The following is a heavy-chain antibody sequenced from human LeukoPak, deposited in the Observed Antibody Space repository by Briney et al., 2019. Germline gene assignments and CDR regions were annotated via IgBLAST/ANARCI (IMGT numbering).Heavy chain of an antibody. CDR3: ARASTSNYYYSY. J-gene: IGHJ4*02. CDR2: IYSSGST. CDR1: GASLSTGGFH. V-gene: IGHV4-31*03. Sequence: SETLSLTCTVSGASLSTGGFHWSWILQHPGKGLEWIGNIYSSGSTSYNPSLMSRLSISVDTSKSQFSLELTSVTAADTAVYYCARASTSNYYYSYWGQGTLVTVSS. D-gene: IGHD3-22*01.